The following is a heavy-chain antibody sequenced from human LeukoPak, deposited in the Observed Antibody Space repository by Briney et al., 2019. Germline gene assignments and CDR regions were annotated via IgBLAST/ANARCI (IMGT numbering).Heavy chain of an antibody. CDR2: IRYDGSNK. J-gene: IGHJ6*03. Sequence: PGGSLRLSCAASGFTFSDYYMSWIRQAPGKGLEWVAFIRYDGSNKYYADSVKGRFTISRDNSKNTLYLQMNSLRAEDTAVYYCAKDGSGWYFRDYYYYMDVWGKGTTVTISS. V-gene: IGHV3-30*02. CDR1: GFTFSDYY. D-gene: IGHD6-19*01. CDR3: AKDGSGWYFRDYYYYMDV.